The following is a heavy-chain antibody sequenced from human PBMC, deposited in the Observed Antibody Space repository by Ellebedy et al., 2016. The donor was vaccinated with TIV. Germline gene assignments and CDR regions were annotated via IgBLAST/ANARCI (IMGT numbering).Heavy chain of an antibody. CDR2: INHSGST. D-gene: IGHD6-13*01. V-gene: IGHV4-34*01. CDR3: ARGSSWVGDY. J-gene: IGHJ4*02. Sequence: SETLSLXCAVYGGSFSGYYWSWIRQPPGKGLEWIGEINHSGSTNYNPSLKSRVTISVDTSKNQFSLKLSSVTAADTAVYYCARGSSWVGDYWGQGTLVTVSS. CDR1: GGSFSGYY.